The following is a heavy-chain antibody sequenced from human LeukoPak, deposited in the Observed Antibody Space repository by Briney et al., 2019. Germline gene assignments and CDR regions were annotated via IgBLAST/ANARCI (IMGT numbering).Heavy chain of an antibody. Sequence: GSLRLSCVASAFTFKTFWMSWVSQAPGRGLEWVANIKEDGSDKYYVDSVKDRFAISRDNAKNSLFLQMNSLGVEDTAVYFCARYRGSYDLSTARLWGQGTSVTVTS. CDR1: AFTFKTFW. J-gene: IGHJ4*02. D-gene: IGHD3-16*01. CDR2: IKEDGSDK. CDR3: ARYRGSYDLSTARL. V-gene: IGHV3-7*01.